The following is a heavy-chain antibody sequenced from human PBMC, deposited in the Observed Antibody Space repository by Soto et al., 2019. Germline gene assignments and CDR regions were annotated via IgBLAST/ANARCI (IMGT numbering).Heavy chain of an antibody. V-gene: IGHV1-2*02. D-gene: IGHD1-7*01. J-gene: IGHJ5*02. CDR3: ARDLRGYSNSFNL. CDR2: INPNSGDT. CDR1: GYTFNDFY. Sequence: ASVKVSCKTSGYTFNDFYIHCVREAPGQGLEWLGWINPNSGDTQYGQHFPGRVTLIADTSINTTYRQLSSLAPGDTGMYYCARDLRGYSNSFNLWGQGTLVTVCS.